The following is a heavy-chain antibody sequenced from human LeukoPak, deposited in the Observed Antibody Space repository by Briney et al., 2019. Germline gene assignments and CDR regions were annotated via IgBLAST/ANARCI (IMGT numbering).Heavy chain of an antibody. V-gene: IGHV4-39*01. CDR1: GGSISSSSYY. Sequence: PSETLSLTCAVSGGSISSSSYYWGWIRQPPGKGLVWNGNIYYSGRTYYNPSLKRRVTISVDTSKKQFSLKLSSVTAADTAVYYCARRITIFGVVATDGMDVWGQGTTVTVSS. D-gene: IGHD3-3*01. CDR3: ARRITIFGVVATDGMDV. J-gene: IGHJ6*02. CDR2: IYYSGRT.